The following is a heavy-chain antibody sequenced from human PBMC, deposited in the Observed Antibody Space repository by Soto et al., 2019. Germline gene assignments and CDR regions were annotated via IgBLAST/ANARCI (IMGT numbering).Heavy chain of an antibody. D-gene: IGHD1-7*01. CDR1: GFTISTHG. CDR2: IWYDGSNK. V-gene: IGHV3-33*03. J-gene: IGHJ4*02. Sequence: QAQLVESGGGVVQPGTSLRLSCAASGFTISTHGMHWDRQAPGKGLEWLANIWYDGSNKFYAESVKGRFGISKDNSKNTLYLQMSSLRAEDTAVYYCAAATTWNFHFPYWGQGTQVTVSS. CDR3: AAATTWNFHFPY.